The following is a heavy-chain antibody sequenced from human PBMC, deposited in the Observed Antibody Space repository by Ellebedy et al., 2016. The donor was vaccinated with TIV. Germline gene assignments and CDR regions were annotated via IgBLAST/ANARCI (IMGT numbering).Heavy chain of an antibody. V-gene: IGHV3-48*04. CDR1: RFTFSSHS. CDR2: ISSSSSSR. Sequence: GESLKISXAASRFTFSSHSMIWVRQAPGKGLEWISYISSSSSSRYYADSVKGRFTISRNNAKNSLYLQMNSLRAEDTGVYYCARDGLGGKPWDYWGQGTLVTVSS. J-gene: IGHJ4*02. CDR3: ARDGLGGKPWDY. D-gene: IGHD3-10*01.